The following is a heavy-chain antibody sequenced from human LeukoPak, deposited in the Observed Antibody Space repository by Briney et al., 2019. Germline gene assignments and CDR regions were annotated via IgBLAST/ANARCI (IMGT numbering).Heavy chain of an antibody. CDR2: IYYSGST. J-gene: IGHJ5*02. V-gene: IGHV4-59*11. D-gene: IGHD6-6*01. CDR3: ARGVASSADP. Sequence: SETLSLTCTVSGGSISSHYWSWIRQPPGKGLEWIGYIYYSGSTNYNPSLKSRVTISVDTSKNQFSLKLSSVTAADTAVYYCARGVASSADPWGQGTLVTVSS. CDR1: GGSISSHY.